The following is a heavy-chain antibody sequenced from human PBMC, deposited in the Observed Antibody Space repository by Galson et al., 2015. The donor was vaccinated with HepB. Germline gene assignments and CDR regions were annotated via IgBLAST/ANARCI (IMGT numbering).Heavy chain of an antibody. CDR1: GFTFSSYA. CDR3: AKGWSSSWYTGDAFDI. D-gene: IGHD6-13*01. CDR2: ISGSGGST. Sequence: SLRLSCAASGFTFSSYAMSWVRQAPGKGLEWVSAISGSGGSTYYADSVKGRFTISRDNSKNTLYLQMNSLRAEDTAVYYCAKGWSSSWYTGDAFDIWGQGTMVTVSS. V-gene: IGHV3-23*01. J-gene: IGHJ3*02.